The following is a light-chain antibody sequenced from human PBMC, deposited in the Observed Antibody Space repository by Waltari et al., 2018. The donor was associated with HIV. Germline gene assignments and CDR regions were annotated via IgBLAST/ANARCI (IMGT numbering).Light chain of an antibody. CDR2: EVN. Sequence: QSALTQPASVSGSLGQSISISCSGSCSDLGLYNLVSWYQVSPGKAPKLIIHEVNKRPSGVSDRFSGSKSGKTASLTISGLQTEDEADYYCCSYAGDSNYVFGTGTKVTVL. V-gene: IGLV2-23*02. CDR3: CSYAGDSNYV. J-gene: IGLJ1*01. CDR1: CSDLGLYNL.